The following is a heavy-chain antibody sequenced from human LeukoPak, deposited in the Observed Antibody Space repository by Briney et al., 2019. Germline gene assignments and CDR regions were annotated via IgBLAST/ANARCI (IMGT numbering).Heavy chain of an antibody. CDR2: ISGSGGST. D-gene: IGHD2-2*01. J-gene: IGHJ5*02. CDR3: AKDLVVVPAAIATITNWFDP. Sequence: PGGSLRLSCAASGFTFSSYGMHWVRQAPGKGLEWVSAISGSGGSTYYADSVKGRFTISRDNSKNTLYLQMNSLRAEDTAVYYCAKDLVVVPAAIATITNWFDPWGQGTLVTVSS. CDR1: GFTFSSYG. V-gene: IGHV3-23*01.